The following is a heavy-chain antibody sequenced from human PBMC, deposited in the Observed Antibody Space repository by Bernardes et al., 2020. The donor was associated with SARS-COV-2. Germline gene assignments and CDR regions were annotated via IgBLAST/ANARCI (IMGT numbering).Heavy chain of an antibody. D-gene: IGHD1-26*01. CDR2: TSYDGSNK. Sequence: VGSLSLSCAGSGFTFSSYVMHWVRQAPGQGLEWVAVTSYDGSNKYYAHSVKGRFTISRDNSKNTLYLQMNSLRAEDTAVYYCAKDHSGSYSFYFDYWGQGTLVTVSS. J-gene: IGHJ4*02. CDR3: AKDHSGSYSFYFDY. V-gene: IGHV3-30*18. CDR1: GFTFSSYV.